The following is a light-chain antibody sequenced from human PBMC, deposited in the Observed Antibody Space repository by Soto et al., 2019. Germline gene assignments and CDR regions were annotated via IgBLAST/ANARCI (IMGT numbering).Light chain of an antibody. J-gene: IGKJ1*01. V-gene: IGKV3-20*01. CDR2: ATS. CDR1: QSVSNSY. Sequence: EILLTQSPGTLSLSPGERATLSCRASQSVSNSYLAWYQQKPGQAPRLLIYATSTRATDIPDRFSGSGSGTEFTLTVSRLEPEDFAVYYCQQYGSSPWTFGQGTKVEIK. CDR3: QQYGSSPWT.